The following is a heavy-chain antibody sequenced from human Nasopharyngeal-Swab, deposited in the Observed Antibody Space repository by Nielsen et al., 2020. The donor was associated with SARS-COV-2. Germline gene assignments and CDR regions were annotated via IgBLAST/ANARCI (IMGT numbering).Heavy chain of an antibody. Sequence: GESLNISCSVSGFTFSNSALCLVRQAPGKGLEWVSAISISGATTFYADSVRGRFTISRDNDMTTVYLQMSSLTVEDTAIYYCAKEEVPNDYWGQGTLVTVSS. CDR1: GFTFSNSA. CDR2: ISISGATT. J-gene: IGHJ4*02. D-gene: IGHD4/OR15-4a*01. CDR3: AKEEVPNDY. V-gene: IGHV3-23*01.